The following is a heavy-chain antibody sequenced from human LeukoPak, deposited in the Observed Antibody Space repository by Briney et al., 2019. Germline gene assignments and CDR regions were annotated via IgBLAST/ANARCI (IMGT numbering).Heavy chain of an antibody. V-gene: IGHV4-59*01. CDR1: GGPFRAFY. CDR2: IYYSGST. D-gene: IGHD3-10*01. J-gene: IGHJ6*02. CDR3: ARGGYYGSGSYYRSRYYGMDV. Sequence: SETLSLTCDVSGGPFRAFYWSWIRQPPGKGLEWIGYIYYSGSTNYNPSLKSRVTISVDTSKNQFSLKLSSVTAADTAVYYCARGGYYGSGSYYRSRYYGMDVWGQGTTVTVSS.